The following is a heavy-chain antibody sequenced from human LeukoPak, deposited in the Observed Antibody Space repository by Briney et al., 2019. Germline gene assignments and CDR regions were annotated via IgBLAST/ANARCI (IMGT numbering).Heavy chain of an antibody. J-gene: IGHJ5*02. V-gene: IGHV3-43*01. CDR2: ISWNSGSI. Sequence: PGGSLRLSCAVSGFDFGDYTMHWVRQPPGKGLEWVSLISWNSGSIKYTESVKGRFTISRDNSKNTLYLQMNSLRAEDTAVYYCAKGGPSWFDPWGQGTLVTVSS. CDR1: GFDFGDYT. CDR3: AKGGPSWFDP.